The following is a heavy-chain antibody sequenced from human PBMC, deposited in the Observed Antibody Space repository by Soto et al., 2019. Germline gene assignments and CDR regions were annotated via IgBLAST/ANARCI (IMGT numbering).Heavy chain of an antibody. D-gene: IGHD5-18*01. V-gene: IGHV3-30-3*01. J-gene: IGHJ4*02. CDR1: GFTFSSYA. CDR2: ISYDGSNK. CDR3: ARDPVRYSYGSPDWRGNTYFDY. Sequence: AGGPLRPSCAAPGFTFSSYAMPWVRQAPGKGLEGGAVISYDGSNKYYADSVKGRFTISRDNSKNTLYLQMNSLRAEDTAVYYCARDPVRYSYGSPDWRGNTYFDYWGQGTLVTVSS.